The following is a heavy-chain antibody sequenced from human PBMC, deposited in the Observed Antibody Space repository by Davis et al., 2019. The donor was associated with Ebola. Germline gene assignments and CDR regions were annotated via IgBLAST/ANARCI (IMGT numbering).Heavy chain of an antibody. V-gene: IGHV4-31*03. D-gene: IGHD3-22*01. CDR3: ARDLRYDSSGYDYYFYMDV. Sequence: LRLSCTVSGGSISRDGSYWTWIRQHPGKGLEWIGYIYYSGSTYYKPSLKSRVTISLDTSKNQFSLNLYSVTAADTAVYYCARDLRYDSSGYDYYFYMDVGGKGTTVTVSS. CDR1: GGSISRDGSY. CDR2: IYYSGST. J-gene: IGHJ6*03.